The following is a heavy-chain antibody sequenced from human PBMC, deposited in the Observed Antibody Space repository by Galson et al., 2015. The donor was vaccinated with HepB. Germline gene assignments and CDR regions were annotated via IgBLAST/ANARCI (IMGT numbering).Heavy chain of an antibody. D-gene: IGHD1-1*01. CDR1: GLIFRNYA. CDR2: MSDTGVNT. J-gene: IGHJ4*02. CDR3: VKGADSNDDRYDY. V-gene: IGHV3-23*01. Sequence: SLRLSCAASGLIFRNYAMTWVRQAPGTGLEWVSGMSDTGVNTYYADAVKDRFTISRDNSKKMLYLHMSGLRVEDTATYFCVKGADSNDDRYDYWGQGTLVTVSS.